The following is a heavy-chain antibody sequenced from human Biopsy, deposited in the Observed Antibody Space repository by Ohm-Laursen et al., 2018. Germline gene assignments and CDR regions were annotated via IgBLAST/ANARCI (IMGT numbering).Heavy chain of an antibody. Sequence: TLSPHLTVSGGSISSDYWSWIRQTPGKGLEWIGYIYYSGSTNYNPSLKSRVTISVDTSKNQFSLRLNSVTAADTAVYYCARATNSTGWPYYYFYGMDVWGQGTTVTVSS. D-gene: IGHD2/OR15-2a*01. CDR2: IYYSGST. CDR3: ARATNSTGWPYYYFYGMDV. V-gene: IGHV4-59*01. CDR1: GGSISSDY. J-gene: IGHJ6*02.